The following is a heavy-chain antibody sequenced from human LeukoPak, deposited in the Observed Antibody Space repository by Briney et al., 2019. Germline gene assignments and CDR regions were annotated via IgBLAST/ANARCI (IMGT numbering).Heavy chain of an antibody. Sequence: GGSLRLSCAASGFSFSSYAMTWVRQAPGKGLEWVSTIIVSGGTTYYADSVKGRFTISRDNSKNTLYLQMNSLRAEDTAVYYCAKAYCGGDCCPDYWGQGALVTVSS. V-gene: IGHV3-23*01. CDR3: AKAYCGGDCCPDY. D-gene: IGHD2-21*02. CDR2: IIVSGGTT. J-gene: IGHJ4*02. CDR1: GFSFSSYA.